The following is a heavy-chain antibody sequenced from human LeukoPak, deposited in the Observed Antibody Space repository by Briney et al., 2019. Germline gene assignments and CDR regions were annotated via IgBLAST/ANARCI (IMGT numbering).Heavy chain of an antibody. J-gene: IGHJ4*02. CDR2: IYHSGST. D-gene: IGHD6-6*01. V-gene: IGHV4-59*12. CDR3: ASLDHSSSSYFDY. CDR1: GGSISSYY. Sequence: SETLSLTCTVSGGSISSYYWSWIRQPPGKGLEWIGYIYHSGSTYYNPSLKSRVTISVDRSKNQFSLKLSSVTAADTAVYYCASLDHSSSSYFDYWGQGTLVTVSS.